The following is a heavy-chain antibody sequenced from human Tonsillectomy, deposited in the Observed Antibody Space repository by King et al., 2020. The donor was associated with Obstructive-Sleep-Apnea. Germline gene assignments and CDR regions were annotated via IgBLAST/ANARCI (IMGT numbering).Heavy chain of an antibody. CDR2: IRSKATGYAT. V-gene: IGHV3-73*02. J-gene: IGHJ6*02. CDR1: GFTFSGST. Sequence: VQLVESGGDLVQPGGSLKLSCATSGFTFSGSTIHWVRQASGKGLEWVGRIRSKATGYATTYGASVKGRFIVSRDDSKNTAYLQMNSLNTEDTAVYYCSRTPNGLDGWGQGTTVTVSS. CDR3: SRTPNGLDG.